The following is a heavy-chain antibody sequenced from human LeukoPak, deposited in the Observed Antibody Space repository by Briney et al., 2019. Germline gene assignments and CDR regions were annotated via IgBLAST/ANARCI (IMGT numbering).Heavy chain of an antibody. CDR3: ERDPSDYEWQRGWYRDF. J-gene: IGHJ4*01. V-gene: IGHV3-23*01. CDR2: INTRADET. D-gene: IGHD6-19*01. Sequence: PGGSLTLSCAASGFSFSNYGMSWLRQAPGKGLEWVSTINTRADETHYADSVRGRFTIFRDNSKSTLAPHMSNLRVEDMAVYYCERDPSDYEWQRGWYRDFWGRGSQVTVSS. CDR1: GFSFSNYG.